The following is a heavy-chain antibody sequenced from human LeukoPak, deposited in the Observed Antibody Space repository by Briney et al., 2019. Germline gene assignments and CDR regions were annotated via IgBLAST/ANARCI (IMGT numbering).Heavy chain of an antibody. Sequence: SETLSLTCSVSGSSIVSSSYNWSWIRQPAGKGLEWIGRIYGSGTTVYNPSLKSRVTMSLDISKSQLSLKLTSVTAADTAMYYCAREESDYWGQGTLVTVSS. CDR1: GSSIVSSSYN. V-gene: IGHV4-4*07. CDR2: IYGSGTT. CDR3: AREESDY. J-gene: IGHJ4*02.